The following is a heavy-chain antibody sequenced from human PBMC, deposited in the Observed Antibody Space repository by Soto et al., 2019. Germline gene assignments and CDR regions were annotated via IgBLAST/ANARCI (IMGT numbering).Heavy chain of an antibody. CDR2: IWYDGSNK. Sequence: QVQLVESGGGVVQPGRSLRLSCAASGFTFSSYGMHWVRQAPGKGLEWLAVIWYDGSNKNYADSVKGRFTISRDNSKNTLYLQMNSLRAEDTAVYYCARGGSVSWNGMDVWGQGTTVTVSS. D-gene: IGHD3-10*01. V-gene: IGHV3-33*01. J-gene: IGHJ6*02. CDR3: ARGGSVSWNGMDV. CDR1: GFTFSSYG.